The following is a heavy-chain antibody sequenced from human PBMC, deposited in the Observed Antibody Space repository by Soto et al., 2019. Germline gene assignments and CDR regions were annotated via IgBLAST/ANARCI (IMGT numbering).Heavy chain of an antibody. CDR1: GFTFSNYG. CDR2: IWHDGKNK. V-gene: IGHV3-33*01. D-gene: IGHD1-1*01. J-gene: IGHJ4*02. CDR3: AREPGHDGAIDY. Sequence: QVQVVESGGGVVQPGRSLRLSCATSGFTFSNYGMHWVRQAPGKGLEWVAVIWHDGKNKYYADSVKGRFTIARDNSKNALFLQMDSLRAEDTAVYHCAREPGHDGAIDYWGQGTLVTVSS.